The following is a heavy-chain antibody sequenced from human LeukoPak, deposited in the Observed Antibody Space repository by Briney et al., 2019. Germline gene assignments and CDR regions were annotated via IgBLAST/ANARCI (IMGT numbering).Heavy chain of an antibody. CDR1: GFTISSNY. V-gene: IGHV3-66*01. CDR3: AKDRHESLYYFDY. Sequence: GGSLRLSCAASGFTISSNYMSWVRQAPGKGLEWVSVIYSGGSTYYADSVKGRFTISRDNSKNTLYLQMNSLRAEDTAVYYCAKDRHESLYYFDYWGQGTLVTVSS. CDR2: IYSGGST. J-gene: IGHJ4*02.